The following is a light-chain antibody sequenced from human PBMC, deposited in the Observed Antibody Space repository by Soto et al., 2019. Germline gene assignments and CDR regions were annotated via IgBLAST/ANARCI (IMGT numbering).Light chain of an antibody. CDR2: DVI. J-gene: IGLJ3*02. V-gene: IGLV2-11*01. CDR1: SSDVGGYTY. CDR3: CSYAGRFTWV. Sequence: QSALTQPRSVSGSPGQSVTISCTGTSSDVGGYTYVSWYQQYPGKAPTLMIYDVIKRASGVPDRFSGSKSGNTASLTISGLLAEDEADYYCCSYAGRFTWVFGGGTKLTVL.